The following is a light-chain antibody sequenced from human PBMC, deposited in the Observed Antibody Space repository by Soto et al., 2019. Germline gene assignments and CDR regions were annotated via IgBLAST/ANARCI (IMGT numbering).Light chain of an antibody. V-gene: IGKV1-33*01. CDR1: QDISNY. CDR2: DAS. J-gene: IGKJ4*01. Sequence: DIQMTQSPSSLSASVGDRVTITCQASQDISNYLNWYQQKPGKAPKLLIYDASNLETGVPSRFSGCGSATDSTFTISSLQPEDIATYYCQQYDNLPLTFGGGTKVEIK. CDR3: QQYDNLPLT.